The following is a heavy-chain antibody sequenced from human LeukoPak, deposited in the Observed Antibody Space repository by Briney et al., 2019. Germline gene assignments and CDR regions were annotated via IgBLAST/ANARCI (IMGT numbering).Heavy chain of an antibody. CDR1: GFTFSNYW. Sequence: PGGSLRLSCAASGFTFSNYWMTWVRQAPGKGLEWVANIKQDGSETYYVDSVKGRFTISRDNAENSLYLQMNSLRAEDTAVYYCAELGITMIGGVWGKGTTVTISS. J-gene: IGHJ6*04. CDR2: IKQDGSET. CDR3: AELGITMIGGV. V-gene: IGHV3-7*01. D-gene: IGHD3-10*01.